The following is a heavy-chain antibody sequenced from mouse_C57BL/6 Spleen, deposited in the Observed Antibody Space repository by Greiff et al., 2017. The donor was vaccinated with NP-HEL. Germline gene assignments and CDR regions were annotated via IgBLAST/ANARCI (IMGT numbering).Heavy chain of an antibody. CDR1: GYTFTSYW. J-gene: IGHJ4*01. CDR3: ARGGSTGFYAMDY. D-gene: IGHD3-2*02. Sequence: VQLQQPGAELVKPGASVKMSCTASGYTFTSYWITWVMQRPGQGLEWIGDIYPGSGSTNYNEKFKSKATLTVDTSSSPAYMQLSSLTSEDSAVEYGARGGSTGFYAMDYWGQGTSVTVSS. V-gene: IGHV1-55*01. CDR2: IYPGSGST.